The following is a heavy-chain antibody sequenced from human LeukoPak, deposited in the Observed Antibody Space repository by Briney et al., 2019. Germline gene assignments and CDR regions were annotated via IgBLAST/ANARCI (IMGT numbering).Heavy chain of an antibody. V-gene: IGHV1-18*01. CDR1: GYTFTSYG. CDR2: ISAYNGNT. J-gene: IGHJ6*03. CDR3: ARAPFVVVPAATYYYYYYYMDV. D-gene: IGHD2-2*01. Sequence: ASVKVSCKASGYTFTSYGISWVRQAPGQGLEWMGWISAYNGNTNYAQKLQGRVTMTTDTSTSTAYMELRSLRSDDTAVYYCARAPFVVVPAATYYYYYYYMDVWGKGTTVTISS.